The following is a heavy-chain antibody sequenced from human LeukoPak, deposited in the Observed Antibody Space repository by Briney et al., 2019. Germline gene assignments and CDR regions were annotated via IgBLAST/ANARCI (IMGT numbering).Heavy chain of an antibody. V-gene: IGHV3-23*01. J-gene: IGHJ6*01. Sequence: PGGSLTLSCAASGFTLSSYAMSWVRQAPGKGLEWVSGISGSGSRTNYADSVKGRFTISRDTSKNTLYLQMNSLRAEDTAVYYCAPVISRVVNGMDVWGQGTTVTVSS. CDR2: ISGSGSRT. CDR1: GFTLSSYA. CDR3: APVISRVVNGMDV. D-gene: IGHD3-22*01.